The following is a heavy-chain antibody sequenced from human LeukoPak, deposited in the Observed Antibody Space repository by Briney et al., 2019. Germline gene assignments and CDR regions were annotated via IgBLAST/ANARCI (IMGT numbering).Heavy chain of an antibody. CDR2: IKQDGSEK. D-gene: IGHD2-2*01. CDR3: ARDSRSTCCCSGGNY. Sequence: GGSLRLSCAASGFTFSSYWMSWVRQAPGKGLEWVANIKQDGSEKYYVDSVKGRFTISRDNAKNSLYLQMNSLRAEDTAVYYCARDSRSTCCCSGGNYCGQGTLVTVSS. J-gene: IGHJ4*02. V-gene: IGHV3-7*04. CDR1: GFTFSSYW.